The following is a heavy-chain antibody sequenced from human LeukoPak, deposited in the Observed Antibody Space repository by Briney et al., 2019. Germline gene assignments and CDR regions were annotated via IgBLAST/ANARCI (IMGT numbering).Heavy chain of an antibody. V-gene: IGHV4-34*01. D-gene: IGHD6-6*01. J-gene: IGHJ4*02. CDR3: ARIRSIAARPIDY. CDR1: GGSFSGYY. CDR2: INHSGST. Sequence: SETLSLTCAVYGGSFSGYYWSWIRQPPGKGLEWIGEINHSGSTNYNPSLKSRVTISVDTSKNQFSLKLSSVTAADTAVYYCARIRSIAARPIDYWGQGTLVTVSS.